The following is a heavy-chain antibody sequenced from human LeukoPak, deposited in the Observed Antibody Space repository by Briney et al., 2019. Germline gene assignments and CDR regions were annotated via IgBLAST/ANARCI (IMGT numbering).Heavy chain of an antibody. CDR3: ARLRLVGATSEYDY. J-gene: IGHJ4*02. CDR2: IYPGDSDT. CDR1: GYPFTSYW. D-gene: IGHD1-26*01. Sequence: GESLKVSCKGSGYPFTSYWIGWVRQMPGKGLEWMGIIYPGDSDTRYSPSFQGQVTISVDKSISTASLQWSSLKASDTAMYYCARLRLVGATSEYDYWGQGTLVTVSS. V-gene: IGHV5-51*01.